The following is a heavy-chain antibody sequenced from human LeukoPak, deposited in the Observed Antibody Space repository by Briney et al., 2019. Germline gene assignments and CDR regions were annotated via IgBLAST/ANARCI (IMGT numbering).Heavy chain of an antibody. V-gene: IGHV1-69*04. D-gene: IGHD2-2*01. CDR1: GGTFSSYA. Sequence: GASVKVSCKASGGTFSSYAISWVRQAPGQGLEWMGRIIPILGIANYAQKFQGRVTITADKSTSTAYMELRSLRSDDTAVYYCARDRLDIVVVPAAMGYWGQGTLVTVSS. CDR2: IIPILGIA. CDR3: ARDRLDIVVVPAAMGY. J-gene: IGHJ4*02.